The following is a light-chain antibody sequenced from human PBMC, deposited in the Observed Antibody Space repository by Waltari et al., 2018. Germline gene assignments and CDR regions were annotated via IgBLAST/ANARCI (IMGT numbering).Light chain of an antibody. J-gene: IGLJ1*01. V-gene: IGLV2-8*01. CDR1: ISDVGGYDS. CDR3: NSYAGSKHYV. CDR2: DVN. Sequence: QSALTQPPSASGSPVQSVTISCTGTISDVGGYDSVSWYQQHPGKAPKLMIYDVNKRPSGVPDRFSGSKSGNTASLTVSGLQAEDEADYFCNSYAGSKHYVFGTGTKVTVL.